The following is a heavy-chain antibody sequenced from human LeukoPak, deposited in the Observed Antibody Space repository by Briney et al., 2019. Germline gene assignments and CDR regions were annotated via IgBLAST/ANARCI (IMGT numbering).Heavy chain of an antibody. J-gene: IGHJ4*01. CDR3: TTDYGGTYYRLFDY. D-gene: IGHD1-26*01. CDR1: GITFSNAW. V-gene: IGHV3-15*01. CDR2: IKSKTDGGTT. Sequence: GGSLRLSCAASGITFSNAWMSWVRQAPGKGLEWVGRIKSKTDGGTTDYAAPVKGRFTISRDDSKNTLYLQMNSLKTEDTAVYYCTTDYGGTYYRLFDYWGQRTLLTVSS.